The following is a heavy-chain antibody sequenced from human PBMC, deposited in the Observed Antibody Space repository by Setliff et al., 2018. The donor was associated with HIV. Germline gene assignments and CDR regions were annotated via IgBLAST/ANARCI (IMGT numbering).Heavy chain of an antibody. CDR2: IYSGGST. CDR3: ARVGLVQLERRGLNYFDY. V-gene: IGHV3-66*01. J-gene: IGHJ4*02. D-gene: IGHD1-1*01. CDR1: GFTVSSNY. Sequence: PGGSLRLSCAASGFTVSSNYMTWVRQAPGKGLEWVSVIYSGGSTYYAGSVKGRFTISRDNSKNTLYLQMNSLRAEDTAVYYCARVGLVQLERRGLNYFDYWGQGTLVTVSS.